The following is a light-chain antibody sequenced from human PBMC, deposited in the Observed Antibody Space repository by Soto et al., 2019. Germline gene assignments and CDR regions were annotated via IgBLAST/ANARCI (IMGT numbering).Light chain of an antibody. Sequence: DIQMTQSPSSLSASVGDRITITCRASETIKTYVNWYQLKPGKAPQLLIYAASSLRSGVPSRFSGSASGSDSTPTISSPQTVYFPTYDYHHNYIIRPTFGQGTKVEIK. J-gene: IGKJ2*01. CDR3: HHNYIIRPT. V-gene: IGKV1-39*01. CDR2: AAS. CDR1: ETIKTY.